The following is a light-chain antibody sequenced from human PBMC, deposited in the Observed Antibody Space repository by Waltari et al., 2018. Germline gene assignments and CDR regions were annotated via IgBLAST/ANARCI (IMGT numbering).Light chain of an antibody. J-gene: IGLJ2*01. V-gene: IGLV3-21*04. CDR3: QLWDSSSDHVL. Sequence: SFVLTQPPSVSVAPGKTARITCGGNNIGSKSVHWYQQKPGQAPVLGIYYDNDRPSGIPERFSGSNSGNTATLTITRVEAGDEAAYYCQLWDSSSDHVLFGGGTKLTVL. CDR1: NIGSKS. CDR2: YDN.